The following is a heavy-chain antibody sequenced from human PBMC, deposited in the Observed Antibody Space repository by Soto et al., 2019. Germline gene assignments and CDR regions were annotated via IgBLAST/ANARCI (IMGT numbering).Heavy chain of an antibody. D-gene: IGHD6-6*01. V-gene: IGHV3-30-3*01. J-gene: IGHJ6*02. Sequence: GGSLRLSCAASGFTLSSYAMHWVRQAPGKGLEWVAVISYDGSNKYYADSVKGRFTISRDNSKNTLYLQMNSLRAEDTAVYYCARDRRRIAARPSSYYYYGMDVWGQGTTVTVSS. CDR1: GFTLSSYA. CDR3: ARDRRRIAARPSSYYYYGMDV. CDR2: ISYDGSNK.